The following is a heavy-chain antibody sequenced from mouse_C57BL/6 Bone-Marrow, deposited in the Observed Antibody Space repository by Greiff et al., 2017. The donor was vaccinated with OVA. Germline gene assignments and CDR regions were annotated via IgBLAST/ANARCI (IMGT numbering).Heavy chain of an antibody. Sequence: VQRVESGAELVRPGASVKLSCKASGYTFTDYYINWVKQRPGQGLEWIARIYPGSGNTYYNEKFKGKATLTAEKSSSTAYMQLSSLTSEDSAVYFCARKLGFDYWGQGTTLTVSS. CDR1: GYTFTDYY. V-gene: IGHV1-76*01. J-gene: IGHJ2*01. CDR2: IYPGSGNT. D-gene: IGHD4-1*01. CDR3: ARKLGFDY.